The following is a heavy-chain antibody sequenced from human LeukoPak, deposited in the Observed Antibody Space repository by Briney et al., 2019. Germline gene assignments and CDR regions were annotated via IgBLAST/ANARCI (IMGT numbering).Heavy chain of an antibody. D-gene: IGHD6-19*01. CDR1: GFTFSTYA. J-gene: IGHJ4*02. CDR3: AKDLYSSGWPGAIDH. V-gene: IGHV3-23*01. Sequence: GGSLRVSCAASGFTFSTYAMSWVRQAPGKGLEWVSGIRGSGVNTYYADSVKGRFTVSRDNPKNTLFLQMNSLRAEDTAVYYCAKDLYSSGWPGAIDHWGQGILVTVSS. CDR2: IRGSGVNT.